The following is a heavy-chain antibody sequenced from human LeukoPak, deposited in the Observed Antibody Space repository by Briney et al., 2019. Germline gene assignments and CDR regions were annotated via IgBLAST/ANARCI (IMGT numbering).Heavy chain of an antibody. CDR2: ISSSGSTI. CDR1: GFTFSDYY. D-gene: IGHD1-1*01. CDR3: ARARGTGRKQPSYYYYGMDV. Sequence: GGSLRLSCAASGFTFSDYYMSWIRQAPGKGLEWVSYISSSGSTIYYADSVKGRFTISRDNAKNSLYLQMNSLRAEDTAVYYCARARGTGRKQPSYYYYGMDVWGQGTTVAVSS. V-gene: IGHV3-11*01. J-gene: IGHJ6*02.